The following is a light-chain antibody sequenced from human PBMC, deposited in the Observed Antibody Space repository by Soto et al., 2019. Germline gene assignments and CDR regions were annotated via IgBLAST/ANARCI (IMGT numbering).Light chain of an antibody. Sequence: EIVMTQSPATLSVSPGERATLSCRASQSVSSNLAWYQQKPGQAPRLLIYGASTRATGIPARFSGSGSGTEFTLTVGSLQSEDLAVYYCQQYNNWPSGTFGQGTKVEIK. CDR3: QQYNNWPSGT. V-gene: IGKV3-15*01. CDR2: GAS. CDR1: QSVSSN. J-gene: IGKJ1*01.